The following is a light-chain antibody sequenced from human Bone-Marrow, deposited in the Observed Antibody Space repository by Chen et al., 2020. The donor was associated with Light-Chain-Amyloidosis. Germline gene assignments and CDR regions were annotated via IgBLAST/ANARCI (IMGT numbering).Light chain of an antibody. Sequence: YELPQPPPVSVSPGQTARITCSGDDLPTKYSYWYQQKPGQAPVLVIHRDTERPSGISERFSGSSSGTTATLTISGVQAEDEADYHCQSADSSGTYEVIFGGGTKLTVL. J-gene: IGLJ2*01. CDR1: DLPTKY. V-gene: IGLV3-25*03. CDR3: QSADSSGTYEVI. CDR2: RDT.